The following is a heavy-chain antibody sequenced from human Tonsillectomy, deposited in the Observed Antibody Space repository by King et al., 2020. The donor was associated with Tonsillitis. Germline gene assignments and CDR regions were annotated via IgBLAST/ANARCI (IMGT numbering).Heavy chain of an antibody. J-gene: IGHJ3*02. Sequence: VQLVESGGGLVKPGGSLTLSCAASGVTVSNFYMNLVLQAPGKGLEWVSSIRSNSRNIYYAASVKGRFTISRDNAKNSRFLQINSLRADETAFYYVAKDKGADYYDSGRGAFDIWGQGTMVTVSS. CDR3: AKDKGADYYDSGRGAFDI. CDR1: GVTVSNFY. CDR2: IRSNSRNI. D-gene: IGHD3-22*01. V-gene: IGHV3-21*01.